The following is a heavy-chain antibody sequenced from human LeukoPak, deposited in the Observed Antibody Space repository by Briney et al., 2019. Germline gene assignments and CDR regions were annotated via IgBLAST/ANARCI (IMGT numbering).Heavy chain of an antibody. CDR3: ARRNAMDV. V-gene: IGHV3-23*01. Sequence: GGSLRLSCAASGFTFGSSVMNWVRQAPGKGLEWVSGISANGGSTYYADSVKGRFTISRDDAKSSLYLQMNSLRAEDTAVYYCARRNAMDVWGQGTTVIVFS. CDR2: ISANGGST. CDR1: GFTFGSSV. J-gene: IGHJ6*02.